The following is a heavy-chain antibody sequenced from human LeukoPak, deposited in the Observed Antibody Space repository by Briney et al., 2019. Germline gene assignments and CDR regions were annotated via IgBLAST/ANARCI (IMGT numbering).Heavy chain of an antibody. CDR1: GFTFSSYW. J-gene: IGHJ4*02. Sequence: QPGGSLRLSCAASGFTFSSYWMHWVRQAPGKGLVWVSRINSDGSSTSYADSVKGRFTISRDNAKNTLYLQMNSLRAEDTAVYYCARGQFRGALYSSGWYKDYWGQGTLVTVSP. CDR3: ARGQFRGALYSSGWYKDY. V-gene: IGHV3-74*01. D-gene: IGHD6-19*01. CDR2: INSDGSST.